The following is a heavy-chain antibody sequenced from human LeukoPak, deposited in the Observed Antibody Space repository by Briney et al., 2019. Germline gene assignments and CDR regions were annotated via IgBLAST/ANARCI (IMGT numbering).Heavy chain of an antibody. CDR3: ARSVTMIVDWFDP. J-gene: IGHJ5*02. V-gene: IGHV3-21*01. CDR1: GFTFSSYS. CDR2: ISSDSNYI. Sequence: KSGGSLRLSCAASGFTFSSYSMNWVRQAPGKGLEWVSSISSDSNYIYYADSVKGRFTISRDNAKNSLYLQMNSLRAEDTAVYYCARSVTMIVDWFDPWGQGTLVTVSS. D-gene: IGHD3-22*01.